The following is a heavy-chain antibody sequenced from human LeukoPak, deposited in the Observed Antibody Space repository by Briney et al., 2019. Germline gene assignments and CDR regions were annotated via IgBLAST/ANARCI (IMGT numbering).Heavy chain of an antibody. CDR1: GGSFSGYY. CDR2: INHSGST. V-gene: IGHV4-34*01. J-gene: IGHJ4*02. Sequence: PSETLSLTCAVYGGSFSGYYWSWIRQPPGEGLEWIGEINHSGSTNYNPSLKSRVTISVDTSKNQFSLKLSSVTAADTAVYYCASLVNYFDYWGQGTLVTVSS. D-gene: IGHD4-23*01. CDR3: ASLVNYFDY.